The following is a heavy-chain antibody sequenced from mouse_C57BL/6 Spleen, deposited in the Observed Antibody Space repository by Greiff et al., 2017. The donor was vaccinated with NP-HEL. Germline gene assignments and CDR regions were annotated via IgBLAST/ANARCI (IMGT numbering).Heavy chain of an antibody. CDR3: VRQRYYGSMDY. D-gene: IGHD1-1*01. Sequence: VKDRFTISRDDSESMLYLQMNNLKTEDTAMYYCVRQRYYGSMDYWGQGTSVTVSS. J-gene: IGHJ4*01. V-gene: IGHV10-1*01.